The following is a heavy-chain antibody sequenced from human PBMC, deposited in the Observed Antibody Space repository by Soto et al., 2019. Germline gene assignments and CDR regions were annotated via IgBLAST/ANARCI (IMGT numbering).Heavy chain of an antibody. J-gene: IGHJ3*02. CDR2: INPNSGGT. D-gene: IGHD3-16*01. CDR3: AASLPMITFGGVTASNDAFEI. Sequence: ASVKVSCKASGYTFTGYYMHWVRQAPGQGLEWMGWINPNSGGTNYAQKFQGWVTMTRDTSISTAYMELSRLRSDDTAVYYCAASLPMITFGGVTASNDAFEIWGQGTMVT. CDR1: GYTFTGYY. V-gene: IGHV1-2*04.